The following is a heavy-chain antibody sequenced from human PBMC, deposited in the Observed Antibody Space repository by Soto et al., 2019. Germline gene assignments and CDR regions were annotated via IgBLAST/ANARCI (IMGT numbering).Heavy chain of an antibody. V-gene: IGHV3-33*05. Sequence: GGSLRLSCEGSGFTFSSYGMYWVRQAPGKGLEWVAVILYDGSNKYYAESVKGRFTISRDNSKNTLYLQMNSLRAEDTAVYYCARDRKQLVVYYYYGMDVWGQGTTVTVSS. D-gene: IGHD6-6*01. CDR1: GFTFSSYG. CDR2: ILYDGSNK. J-gene: IGHJ6*02. CDR3: ARDRKQLVVYYYYGMDV.